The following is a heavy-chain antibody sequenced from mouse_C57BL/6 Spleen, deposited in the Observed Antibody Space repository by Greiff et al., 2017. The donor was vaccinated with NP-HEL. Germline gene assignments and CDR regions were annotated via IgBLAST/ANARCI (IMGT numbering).Heavy chain of an antibody. CDR3: ARRGAYYSNYEGMDY. Sequence: QVQLKQPGAELVKPGASVKLSCKASGYTFTSYWMHWVKQRPGQGLEWIGMIHPNSGSTNYNEKFKSKATLTVDKSSSTAYMQLSSLTSEDSAVYYCARRGAYYSNYEGMDYWGQGTSVTVSS. D-gene: IGHD2-5*01. J-gene: IGHJ4*01. V-gene: IGHV1-64*01. CDR1: GYTFTSYW. CDR2: IHPNSGST.